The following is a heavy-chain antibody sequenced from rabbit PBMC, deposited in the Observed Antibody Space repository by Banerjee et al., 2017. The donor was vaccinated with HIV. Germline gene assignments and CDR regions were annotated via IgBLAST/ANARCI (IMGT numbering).Heavy chain of an antibody. V-gene: IGHV1S40*01. CDR1: GFTLSSYW. J-gene: IGHJ4*01. CDR3: ASGGDYYGFNL. D-gene: IGHD2-1*01. CDR2: INTGGSSA. Sequence: QSLEESGGDLVKPGASLTLTCTASGFTLSSYWMCWVRQAPGKGLEWIGCINTGGSSAYYASWAKGRFAISKTSSTTVTLQMTSLTAADTATYFCASGGDYYGFNLWGPGTLVTVS.